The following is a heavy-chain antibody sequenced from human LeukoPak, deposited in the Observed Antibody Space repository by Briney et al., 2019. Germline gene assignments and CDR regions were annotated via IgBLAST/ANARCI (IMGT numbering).Heavy chain of an antibody. CDR1: GFTSTRYG. CDR3: AKISGSGSYYNDYFDY. J-gene: IGHJ4*02. Sequence: GGCPRLSRADSGFTSTRYGMHCVRAAPREGLEGVADISYDVSNKYYADSLRGRFTLSRDNSKNTLYLQMSSLRAEDTAVYYCAKISGSGSYYNDYFDYWGQENRVSVSS. CDR2: ISYDVSNK. V-gene: IGHV3-30*18. D-gene: IGHD3-10*01.